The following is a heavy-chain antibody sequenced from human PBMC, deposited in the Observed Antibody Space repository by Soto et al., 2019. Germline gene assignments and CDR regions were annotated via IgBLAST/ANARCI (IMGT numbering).Heavy chain of an antibody. Sequence: QVQLVQSGAEVKKPGSSVKVSCKASGGTFSSYAISWVRQAPGHGLEWMGGIIPIFGTANYAQKFQGRVTITADESTRTAYMELSSLRSEDTAVYYCARDLGVGATTSDYYVMDVWGQGTTVTVSS. D-gene: IGHD1-26*01. J-gene: IGHJ6*02. CDR1: GGTFSSYA. CDR3: ARDLGVGATTSDYYVMDV. V-gene: IGHV1-69*01. CDR2: IIPIFGTA.